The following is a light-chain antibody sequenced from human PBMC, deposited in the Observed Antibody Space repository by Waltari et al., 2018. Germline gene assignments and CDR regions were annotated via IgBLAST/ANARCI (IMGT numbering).Light chain of an antibody. J-gene: IGLJ2*01. CDR1: SLRSYY. Sequence: SSELTQDHAVSVAMGQTVRITCQGDSLRSYYSSWYQQRPGQAPILVIYDKDNRPSGVPDRFSGSSSHNTASLTITGAQAEDEASYYCHSRDASGVGGSFGGGTKLTVL. CDR3: HSRDASGVGGS. V-gene: IGLV3-19*01. CDR2: DKD.